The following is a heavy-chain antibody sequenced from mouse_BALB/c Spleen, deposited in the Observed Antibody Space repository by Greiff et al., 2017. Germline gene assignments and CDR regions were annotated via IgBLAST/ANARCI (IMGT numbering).Heavy chain of an antibody. J-gene: IGHJ4*01. V-gene: IGHV1-69*01. CDR2: IDTSDSYT. CDR1: GYTFTDYW. CDR3: ARSKGIYYYGSSYAMDY. Sequence: QVQLQQPGAELVMPGASVKMSCKASGYTFTDYWMHWVKQRPGQGLEWIGAIDTSDSYTSYNQKFKGKATLTVDTSSSTAYMQLSSLASEDSALYYCARSKGIYYYGSSYAMDYWGQGTSVTVSS. D-gene: IGHD1-1*01.